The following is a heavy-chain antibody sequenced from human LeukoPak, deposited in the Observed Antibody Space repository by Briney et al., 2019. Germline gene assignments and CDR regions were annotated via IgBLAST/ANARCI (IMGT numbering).Heavy chain of an antibody. CDR1: GFTFSSYA. Sequence: GGSLRLSCAASGFTFSSYATSWVRQAPGKGLEWVSAISGSGGSTYYADSVKGRFTISGDNSKNTPYLQMNSLRAEDTAVYYCAKEPPSIAAAATGGYWGQGTLVTVSS. J-gene: IGHJ4*02. D-gene: IGHD6-13*01. V-gene: IGHV3-23*01. CDR3: AKEPPSIAAAATGGY. CDR2: ISGSGGST.